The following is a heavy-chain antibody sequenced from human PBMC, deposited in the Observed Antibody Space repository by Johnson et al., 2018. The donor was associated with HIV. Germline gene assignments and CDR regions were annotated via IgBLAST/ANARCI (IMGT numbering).Heavy chain of an antibody. Sequence: VQLVESGGRLVQPGGSLRLSCAASGFSFSTYWMHWVRQPPGKGLEYVSAISSNGGSTYYANSVKGRFTISRENAKNSLYLQMNSLRAEDTAVYFCTRGEGGYFYDSSGYYHRPDDAFEIWGQGTMVTVSS. V-gene: IGHV3-64*01. CDR1: GFSFSTYW. CDR2: ISSNGGST. CDR3: TRGEGGYFYDSSGYYHRPDDAFEI. J-gene: IGHJ3*02. D-gene: IGHD3-22*01.